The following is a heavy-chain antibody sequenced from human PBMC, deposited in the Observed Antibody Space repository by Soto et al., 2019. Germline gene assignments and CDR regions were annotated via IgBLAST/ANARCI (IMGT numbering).Heavy chain of an antibody. J-gene: IGHJ6*03. D-gene: IGHD3-3*01. CDR2: MNPNSGNT. CDR3: ALKSSSAQFYDFWSGYYRHYYYYMDV. CDR1: GYTFTSYG. V-gene: IGHV1-8*01. Sequence: ASVKVSCKASGYTFTSYGINWVRQATGQGLEWMGWMNPNSGNTGYAQKFQGRVTMTRNTSISTAYMELSSLRSEDTAVYYCALKSSSAQFYDFWSGYYRHYYYYMDVWGKGTTVTVSS.